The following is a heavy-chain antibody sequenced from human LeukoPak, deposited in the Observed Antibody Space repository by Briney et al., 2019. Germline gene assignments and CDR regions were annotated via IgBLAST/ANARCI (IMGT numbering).Heavy chain of an antibody. CDR2: IYYSGST. CDR3: ARDRTGAPFRAFDI. J-gene: IGHJ3*02. D-gene: IGHD3/OR15-3a*01. V-gene: IGHV4-61*08. Sequence: PSETLSLTCTVSGGSISSGGYYWSWIRQHPGKGLEWIGYIYYSGSTYYNPSLKSRVTISVDTSKNQFSLKLSSVTAADTAVYYCARDRTGAPFRAFDIWGQGTMVTVSS. CDR1: GGSISSGGYY.